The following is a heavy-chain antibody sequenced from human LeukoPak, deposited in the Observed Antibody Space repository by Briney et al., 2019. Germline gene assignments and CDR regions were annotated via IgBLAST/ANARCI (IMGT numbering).Heavy chain of an antibody. CDR3: AKDNSGYPVDY. Sequence: GGSLRLSCAASGFTFGKSAMGWVRQAPGKGLEWVGGIRGSGGSTYYADPVKGRFTISRDNSKNPLYLQMNSLRADDTAVYYCAKDNSGYPVDYWGQGTLVTVSS. CDR1: GFTFGKSA. CDR2: IRGSGGST. J-gene: IGHJ4*02. V-gene: IGHV3-23*01. D-gene: IGHD6-25*01.